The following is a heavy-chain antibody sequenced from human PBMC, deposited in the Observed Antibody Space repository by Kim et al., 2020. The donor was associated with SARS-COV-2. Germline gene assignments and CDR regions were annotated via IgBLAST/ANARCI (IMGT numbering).Heavy chain of an antibody. D-gene: IGHD6-13*01. Sequence: GGSLRLSCAASGFTFSDSAMYWVRQASGKGLEWVGRIRSKANSYATAYDVSVKGRFIISRDDSKNTAYLQMNSLKTEDTAIYYCTRVPPYSNSWWDAFDICGQGTMGTVSS. CDR1: GFTFSDSA. V-gene: IGHV3-73*01. J-gene: IGHJ3*02. CDR3: TRVPPYSNSWWDAFDI. CDR2: IRSKANSYAT.